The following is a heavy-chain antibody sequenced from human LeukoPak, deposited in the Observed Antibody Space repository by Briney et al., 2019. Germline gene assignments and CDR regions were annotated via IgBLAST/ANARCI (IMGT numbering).Heavy chain of an antibody. CDR1: GFTFSSHG. CDR2: ISSSSSYI. D-gene: IGHD5-18*01. J-gene: IGHJ4*02. CDR3: ARSPDTAMDLLGY. V-gene: IGHV3-21*01. Sequence: PGGSLRLSCAASGFTFSSHGMNWVRQAQGKGLEWVSSISSSSSYIYYADSVKGRFTISRDNAKNSLYLQMNSLRAEDTAVYYCARSPDTAMDLLGYWGQGTLVTVSS.